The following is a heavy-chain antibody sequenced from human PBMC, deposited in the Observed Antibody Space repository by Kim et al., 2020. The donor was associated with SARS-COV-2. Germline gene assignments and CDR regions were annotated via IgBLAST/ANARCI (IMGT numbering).Heavy chain of an antibody. D-gene: IGHD3-22*01. CDR2: IYTSGST. Sequence: SETLSLTCTVSGGSISSYYWSWIRQPAGKGLEWIGRIYTSGSTNYNPSLKSRVTMSVDTSKNQFSLKLSSVTAADTAVYYCAREVPYYYDSSGSRSPGIDYWGQGTLVTVSS. J-gene: IGHJ4*02. V-gene: IGHV4-4*07. CDR3: AREVPYYYDSSGSRSPGIDY. CDR1: GGSISSYY.